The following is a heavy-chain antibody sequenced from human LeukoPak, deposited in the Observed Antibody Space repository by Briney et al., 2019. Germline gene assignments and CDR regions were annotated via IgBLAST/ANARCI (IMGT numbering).Heavy chain of an antibody. J-gene: IGHJ4*02. CDR1: GFTFSSYA. V-gene: IGHV3-23*01. Sequence: PGGTLRLSCAASGFTFSSYAVSWVRQAPGKGLEWVSAISDTGNTYHADSVKGRFTISRDSSKNTLFLQMNRLRPEDAAVYYCAKAPVTTCRGAFCYPFDYWGLGTLVTVSS. D-gene: IGHD2-15*01. CDR3: AKAPVTTCRGAFCYPFDY. CDR2: ISDTGNT.